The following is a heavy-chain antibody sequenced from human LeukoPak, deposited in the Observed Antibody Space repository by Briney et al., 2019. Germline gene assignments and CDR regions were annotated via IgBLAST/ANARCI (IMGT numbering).Heavy chain of an antibody. J-gene: IGHJ4*02. D-gene: IGHD3-16*01. CDR2: ISGSGSNT. V-gene: IGHV3-23*01. CDR3: AKERGISYTYEFDY. Sequence: GGSLILSCAASGFTFANYAMTWVRQAPGKGLDWVSLISGSGSNTYYTDSVQGRFTISRDNSRNTLYLQMSSLRAEDTAIYYCAKERGISYTYEFDYWGQGALVTVSS. CDR1: GFTFANYA.